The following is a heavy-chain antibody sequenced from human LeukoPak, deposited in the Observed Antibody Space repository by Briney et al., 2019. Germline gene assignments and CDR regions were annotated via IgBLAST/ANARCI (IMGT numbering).Heavy chain of an antibody. D-gene: IGHD2-2*01. V-gene: IGHV4-34*01. CDR1: GGSFSGYF. CDR2: INHSGST. CDR3: ARIRPRGSSSPMIYYYYGMDV. Sequence: SETLSLTCAVYGGSFSGYFWSWIRQSLGKGLEWIGQINHSGSTNYNPSLKSRVTVSVDTSKNQFSLKLSSVTAADTAVYYCARIRPRGSSSPMIYYYYGMDVWGQGTPVTVSS. J-gene: IGHJ6*02.